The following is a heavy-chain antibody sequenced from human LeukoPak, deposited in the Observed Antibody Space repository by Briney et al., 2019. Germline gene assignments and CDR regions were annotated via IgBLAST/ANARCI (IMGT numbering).Heavy chain of an antibody. Sequence: PGGSLRLSCAASGFTFSSYAMHWVRQAPGKGLEWVSTISSSGSRTYYVDSVKGRFTISRDNSRNTLYLQMNSLRAEDTAVFYCAKEFEDWGQGTLVTVSS. CDR1: GFTFSSYA. CDR3: AKEFED. V-gene: IGHV3-23*01. CDR2: ISSSGSRT. J-gene: IGHJ4*02.